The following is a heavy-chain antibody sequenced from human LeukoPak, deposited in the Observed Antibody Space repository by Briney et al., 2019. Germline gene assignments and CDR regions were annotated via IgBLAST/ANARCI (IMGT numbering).Heavy chain of an antibody. V-gene: IGHV1-69*13. D-gene: IGHD3-22*01. Sequence: SVKVSCKASGGTFSSYAISWVRQAPGQGLEWMGGIIPIFGTANYAQKFQGRVTITAGESTSTAYMELSSLRSEDTAVYYCARGQKYYYDSSGYSGYYFDYWGQGTLVTVSS. CDR1: GGTFSSYA. CDR2: IIPIFGTA. J-gene: IGHJ4*02. CDR3: ARGQKYYYDSSGYSGYYFDY.